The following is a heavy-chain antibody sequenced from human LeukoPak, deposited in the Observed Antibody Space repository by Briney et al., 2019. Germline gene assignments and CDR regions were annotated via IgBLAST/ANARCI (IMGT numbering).Heavy chain of an antibody. CDR3: ARGDAFSGDH. V-gene: IGHV3-7*04. CDR2: IHPEGNEK. Sequence: PGGPLRLSCAVSGFSFTNFWMSWVRQAPGRGLEWVANIHPEGNEKYHVESVKGRFTISRDNTKNLLFLQMNGLRVEDTAVYYCARGDAFSGDHWGQGTLVTVSS. J-gene: IGHJ4*02. CDR1: GFSFTNFW.